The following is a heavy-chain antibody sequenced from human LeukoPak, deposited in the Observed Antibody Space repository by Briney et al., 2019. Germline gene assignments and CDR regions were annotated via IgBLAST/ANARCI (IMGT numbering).Heavy chain of an antibody. CDR1: GFTFSSHG. V-gene: IGHV3-23*01. CDR2: TTGSGGST. J-gene: IGHJ4*02. CDR3: ARGPSGYHNT. Sequence: GGSLRLSCAASGFTFSSHGMSWVRQAPGKGLEWVSGTTGSGGSTYYADSVKGRFTISRDNSKNTLYLQMNSLRAEDTAVYYCARGPSGYHNTGGQGTLVTVSS. D-gene: IGHD5-12*01.